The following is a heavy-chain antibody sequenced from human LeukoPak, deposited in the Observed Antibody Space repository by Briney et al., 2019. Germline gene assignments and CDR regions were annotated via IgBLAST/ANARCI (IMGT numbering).Heavy chain of an antibody. Sequence: SETLSLTCAVSGDSISRSTYYWAWIRQPPGKGLEWIGSVYYGRSPYYNPSLESRATISVDTSKNHFSLKMSSVTAADTAVYHCARSSGTGTFSYWGQGTLVTVSS. V-gene: IGHV4-39*02. J-gene: IGHJ4*02. CDR2: VYYGRSP. D-gene: IGHD6-25*01. CDR3: ARSSGTGTFSY. CDR1: GDSISRSTYY.